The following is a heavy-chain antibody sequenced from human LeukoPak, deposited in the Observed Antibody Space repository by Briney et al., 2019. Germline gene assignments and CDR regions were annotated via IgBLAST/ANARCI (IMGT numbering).Heavy chain of an antibody. CDR3: ARDRIAAHYYYYYYGMDV. V-gene: IGHV3-11*01. CDR1: GFTFSDYY. J-gene: IGHJ6*02. D-gene: IGHD6-13*01. CDR2: ISSSGSTI. Sequence: GGSLRLSCAASGFTFSDYYMSWIRQAPGKGLEWVSYISSSGSTIYYADSVKGRFTISRDNAKNSLYLQMNSLRAEDTAVYYYARDRIAAHYYYYYYGMDVWGQGTTVTVSS.